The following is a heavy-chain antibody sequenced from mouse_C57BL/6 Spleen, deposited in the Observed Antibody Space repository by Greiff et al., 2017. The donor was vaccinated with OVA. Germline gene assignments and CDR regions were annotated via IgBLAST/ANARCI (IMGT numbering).Heavy chain of an antibody. V-gene: IGHV1-50*01. D-gene: IGHD1-1*01. J-gene: IGHJ3*01. CDR2: IDPSDSYT. Sequence: VQLQQPGAELVKPGASVKLSCKASGYTFTSYWMQWVKQRPGQGLEWIGEIDPSDSYTNYNQKFKGKATLTVDTSSSTAYMQLSSLTSEDSAVXYCARRSYGSSLLACWGKGTLVTVSA. CDR1: GYTFTSYW. CDR3: ARRSYGSSLLAC.